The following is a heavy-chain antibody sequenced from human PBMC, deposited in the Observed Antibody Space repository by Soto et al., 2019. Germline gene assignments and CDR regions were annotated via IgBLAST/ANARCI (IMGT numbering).Heavy chain of an antibody. J-gene: IGHJ4*02. Sequence: EVQLLESGGGLVQPGGSLRLSCAASGFTFSSYAMSWVRQAPGKGLEWVSAISGSGGSTYYADSVKGRFTISRDNSKNTLYLQMNSLRAEDTAVYYCAKDEVEYYDFWSGYYNPPLGYWCQGTLVTVSS. V-gene: IGHV3-23*01. CDR3: AKDEVEYYDFWSGYYNPPLGY. CDR1: GFTFSSYA. CDR2: ISGSGGST. D-gene: IGHD3-3*01.